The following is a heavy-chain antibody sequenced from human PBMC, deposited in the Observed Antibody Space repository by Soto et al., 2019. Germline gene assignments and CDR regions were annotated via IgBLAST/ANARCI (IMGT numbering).Heavy chain of an antibody. V-gene: IGHV3-30*18. J-gene: IGHJ6*02. CDR1: GFNFITYG. D-gene: IGHD1-26*01. CDR3: AKGLVGSVFRVQDYLFGMDV. Sequence: QVQVVESGGGVVQPGRSLRLSCGASGFNFITYGMHWVRQAPGKGLERVAVISYDGVNKYSAGSVRGRFTISRDNSKNALYLQMISLRAEARAVYYCAKGLVGSVFRVQDYLFGMDVWGQGTTVTVSS. CDR2: ISYDGVNK.